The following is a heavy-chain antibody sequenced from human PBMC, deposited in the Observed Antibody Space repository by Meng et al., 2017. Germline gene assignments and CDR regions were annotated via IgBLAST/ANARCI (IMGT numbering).Heavy chain of an antibody. CDR2: IKSKNHGETA. D-gene: IGHD3-10*01. CDR3: ATLQGLTSNGSGRTWEDV. J-gene: IGHJ6*02. CDR1: GFTFTYAW. Sequence: GESLKTSCSASGFTFTYAWMSWVRQTPGKGLEWLGRIKSKNHGETADYATPVKGRFIISRDESKHTLYLQKNSLKPEDTGVYYCATLQGLTSNGSGRTWEDVWGQGTTVTVSS. V-gene: IGHV3-15*01.